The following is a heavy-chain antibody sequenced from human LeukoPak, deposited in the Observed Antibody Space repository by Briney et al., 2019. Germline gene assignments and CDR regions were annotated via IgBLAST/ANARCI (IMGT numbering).Heavy chain of an antibody. CDR2: IHYDGSNK. CDR1: GFTFSSYG. J-gene: IGHJ4*02. Sequence: GGSLRLSCAASGFTFSSYGMQWVRQAPGKGLEWVAFIHYDGSNKYYANSVKGRFTISRDNSKNTLYLQMNSLRAEDTAVYYCAKDQGPGYFDYWGQGTLVTVSS. CDR3: AKDQGPGYFDY. V-gene: IGHV3-30*02.